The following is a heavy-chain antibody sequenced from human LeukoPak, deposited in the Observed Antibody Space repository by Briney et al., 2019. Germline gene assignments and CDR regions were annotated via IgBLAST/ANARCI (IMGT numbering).Heavy chain of an antibody. CDR2: ISSSGSTL. Sequence: GGSLRLSCAASGFTFSSYEMNWVRQAPGKGLEWVSYISSSGSTLYYADSVKGRFTISRDNAKNSLYLQMNSLRAEDTAVYYCARTGLDTAMAFDYWGQGTLVTVSS. CDR3: ARTGLDTAMAFDY. J-gene: IGHJ4*02. V-gene: IGHV3-48*03. CDR1: GFTFSSYE. D-gene: IGHD5-18*01.